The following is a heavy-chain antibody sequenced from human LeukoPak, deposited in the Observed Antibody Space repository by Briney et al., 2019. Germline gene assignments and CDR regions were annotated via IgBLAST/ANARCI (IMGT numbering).Heavy chain of an antibody. CDR1: GYTLTELS. V-gene: IGHV1-24*01. D-gene: IGHD6-6*01. CDR2: FDPEDGET. CDR3: ATGYRLAARGWFDP. Sequence: ASVKVSCKVSGYTLTELSMHWVRQAPGKGLEWMGGFDPEDGETIYAQKFQGRVTMTEDTSTDTAYMELSSLRSEDTAVYYCATGYRLAARGWFDPWGQGTLVTVSS. J-gene: IGHJ5*02.